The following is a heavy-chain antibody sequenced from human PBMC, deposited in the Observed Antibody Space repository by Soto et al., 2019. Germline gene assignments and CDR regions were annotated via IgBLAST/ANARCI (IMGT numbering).Heavy chain of an antibody. V-gene: IGHV3-23*01. J-gene: IGHJ6*02. CDR2: ISGSGGVT. CDR1: GFTFSSYA. D-gene: IGHD3-9*01. CDR3: AKDIYDILTGYYYYYYGMDV. Sequence: GGSLRLSCAASGFTFSSYAMSWVRQAPGKGLEWVSAISGSGGVTYYADSVKGRFTISRDNSENTLYLQMNSLRAEGTAVYHCAKDIYDILTGYYYYYYGMDVWGQGTTVTVSS.